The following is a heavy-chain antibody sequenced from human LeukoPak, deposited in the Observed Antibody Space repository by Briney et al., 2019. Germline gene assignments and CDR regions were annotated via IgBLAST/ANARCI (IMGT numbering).Heavy chain of an antibody. V-gene: IGHV3-11*01. D-gene: IGHD1-1*01. CDR2: ISSSGTPK. J-gene: IGHJ4*02. CDR3: VRDDGHHWFDF. CDR1: GFIFSDYY. Sequence: GSLRLSCGASGFIFSDYYMSWIRQAPGKGLEWISYISSSGTPKYYADSVKGRFTISRDNAKKSLFLRMNSLRDEDTAVYYCVRDDGHHWFDFWGQGTLVTVSS.